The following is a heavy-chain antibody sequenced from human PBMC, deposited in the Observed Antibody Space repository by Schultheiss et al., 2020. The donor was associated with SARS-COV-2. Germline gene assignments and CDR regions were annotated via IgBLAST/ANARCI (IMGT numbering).Heavy chain of an antibody. V-gene: IGHV3-30*03. D-gene: IGHD6-13*01. J-gene: IGHJ4*02. Sequence: GGSLRLSCVASGFTFTSLDMHWVRQAPGRGLEWMATISHNGGNQYYADSVKGRFTISRDNSKNTVYLQMNSLRTEDTAVYYCARPSSRGVFDYWGQGTLVTVSS. CDR1: GFTFTSLD. CDR3: ARPSSRGVFDY. CDR2: ISHNGGNQ.